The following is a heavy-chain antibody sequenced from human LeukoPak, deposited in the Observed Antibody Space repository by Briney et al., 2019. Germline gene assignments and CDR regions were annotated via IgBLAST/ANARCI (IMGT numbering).Heavy chain of an antibody. CDR2: MNPNSGNT. CDR3: ARVPHYYDSSGYGAFDY. Sequence: ASVKVSCKASGYTFTSYDINWVRQATGQGLEWMGWMNPNSGNTGYAQKFQGRVTMTRNTSISTAYMELSSLRSEDTAVYYCARVPHYYDSSGYGAFDYWGQGTLVTVSS. J-gene: IGHJ4*02. CDR1: GYTFTSYD. V-gene: IGHV1-8*01. D-gene: IGHD3-22*01.